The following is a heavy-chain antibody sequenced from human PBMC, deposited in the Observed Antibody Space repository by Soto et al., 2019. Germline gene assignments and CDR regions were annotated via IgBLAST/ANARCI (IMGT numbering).Heavy chain of an antibody. Sequence: QVQLQQWGAGLLKPSETLSLTCAVYGGSFSGYYWSWIRQPPGKGLEWIGEINHSGSTNYNPSLKTRVTISVDTSKTHFSLQLSSVTAADTAVYYCARVTGRYSYGMDVWGQGTTVTVSS. CDR3: ARVTGRYSYGMDV. CDR2: INHSGST. V-gene: IGHV4-34*01. CDR1: GGSFSGYY. J-gene: IGHJ6*02.